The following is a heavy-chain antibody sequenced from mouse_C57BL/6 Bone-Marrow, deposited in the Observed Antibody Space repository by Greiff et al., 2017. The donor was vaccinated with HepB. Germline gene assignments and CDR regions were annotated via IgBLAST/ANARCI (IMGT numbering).Heavy chain of an antibody. D-gene: IGHD1-1*01. Sequence: QVQLQQSGAELVKPGASVKMSCKASGYTFTTYPIEWMKQNHGKSLEWIGNFHPYNDDTKYNEKFKGKATLTVEKSSSTVYLELSRLTSEDSAVYYCERGYYGSSPYWYFDVWGTGTTVTVSS. CDR3: ERGYYGSSPYWYFDV. CDR1: GYTFTTYP. V-gene: IGHV1-47*01. J-gene: IGHJ1*03. CDR2: FHPYNDDT.